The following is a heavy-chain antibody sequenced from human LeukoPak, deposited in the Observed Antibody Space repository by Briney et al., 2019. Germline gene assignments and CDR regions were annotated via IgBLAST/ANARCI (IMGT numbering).Heavy chain of an antibody. CDR1: GGTFSSYA. J-gene: IGHJ5*01. CDR3: ARGRGDYDFWSGYYTAWFDP. CDR2: IIPIFGTA. Sequence: SVKVSCKASGGTFSSYAISLVRQAPGQGLEWMGGIIPIFGTANYAQKFQGRVTITADESTSTAYMELSSLRSEDTAVYYCARGRGDYDFWSGYYTAWFDPWGQGTLVTVSS. V-gene: IGHV1-69*01. D-gene: IGHD3-3*01.